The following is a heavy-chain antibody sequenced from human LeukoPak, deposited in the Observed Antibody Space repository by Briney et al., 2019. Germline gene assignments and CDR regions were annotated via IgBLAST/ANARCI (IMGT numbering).Heavy chain of an antibody. CDR3: ARDPHYDAFDI. J-gene: IGHJ3*02. V-gene: IGHV3-20*04. CDR2: INWNGGRS. Sequence: GGSLRLSCAASGFTFDDYGMNWVRQAPGKGLEWVSGINWNGGRSGYADSVKGRFTISRDNAKNSLYLQMNSLRAEDTAVYYCARDPHYDAFDIWGQGTMVTVSS. CDR1: GFTFDDYG. D-gene: IGHD1-26*01.